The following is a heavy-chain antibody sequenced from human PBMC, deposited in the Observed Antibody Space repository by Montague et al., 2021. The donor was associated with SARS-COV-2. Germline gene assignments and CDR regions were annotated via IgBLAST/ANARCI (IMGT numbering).Heavy chain of an antibody. CDR2: IYTSGST. CDR3: ARDGGIGDSGSNTWSYYYYGMDV. D-gene: IGHD3-22*01. Sequence: TLSLTCTVSGGSISSGSYYWSWIRQPAGKGLEWIGRIYTSGSTNYNPSLESRVTISVDTSKNQFSLKLSSVTAADTAVYYCARDGGIGDSGSNTWSYYYYGMDVWGQGTTATVSS. CDR1: GGSISSGSYY. V-gene: IGHV4-61*02. J-gene: IGHJ6*02.